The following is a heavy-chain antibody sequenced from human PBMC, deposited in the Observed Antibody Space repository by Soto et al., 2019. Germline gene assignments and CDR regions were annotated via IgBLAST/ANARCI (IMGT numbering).Heavy chain of an antibody. CDR3: AKDRVGGVPDAFDI. J-gene: IGHJ3*02. CDR1: GFTFRSYA. D-gene: IGHD2-8*01. V-gene: IGHV3-23*01. Sequence: GGSLRLSCAGSGFTFRSYAMSWVRQAPGKGLEWVSSISGSGTTTFYADSVKGRFIISRDNSKNTLYLQMNSLRAEDTALYYCAKDRVGGVPDAFDIWGQGTMVTVSS. CDR2: ISGSGTTT.